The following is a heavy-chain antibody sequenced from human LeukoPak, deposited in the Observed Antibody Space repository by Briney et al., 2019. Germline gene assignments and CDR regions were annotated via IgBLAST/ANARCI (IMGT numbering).Heavy chain of an antibody. CDR1: GGSISSYD. CDR2: IYYGAST. D-gene: IGHD3-22*01. CDR3: ARQVWYYDSSAFDI. Sequence: SETLSLTCTGSGGSISSYDWSWIRQPPGKGLEWVGYIYYGASTNYNPSLKSRVTISVDTSKNQFSLKLSSVTAADTAVYFCARQVWYYDSSAFDIWGQGTMVTVSS. J-gene: IGHJ3*02. V-gene: IGHV4-59*08.